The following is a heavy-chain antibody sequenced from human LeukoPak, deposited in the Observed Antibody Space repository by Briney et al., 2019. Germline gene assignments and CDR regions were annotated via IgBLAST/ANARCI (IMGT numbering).Heavy chain of an antibody. CDR1: GFTFSTYS. CDR3: ASTSGSYYPYYFDY. Sequence: GGSLRLSCAASGFTFSTYSMNWVRQAPGKGLEWVSSISSSSSYIYYADSMKGRFTISRGDAKNSLYLQKNSLRAEDTAVYYCASTSGSYYPYYFDYWGQGTLVTVSS. CDR2: ISSSSSYI. D-gene: IGHD1-26*01. J-gene: IGHJ4*02. V-gene: IGHV3-21*01.